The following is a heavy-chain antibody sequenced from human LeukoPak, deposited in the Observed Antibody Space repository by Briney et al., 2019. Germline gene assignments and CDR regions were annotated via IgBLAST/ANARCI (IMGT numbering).Heavy chain of an antibody. CDR2: IYSSGST. V-gene: IGHV4-39*01. J-gene: IGHJ4*02. Sequence: SETLSLTCTVSGGSISSSYYYWGWIRQPPGKGLEWIGSIYSSGSTYYNPSLKSRVTISVDTSKNQFSLKLTSVTAADTAVYYCARGLSPNPLRFFLAAAGTSSFDYWGQGTLVTVSS. CDR3: ARGLSPNPLRFFLAAAGTSSFDY. D-gene: IGHD6-13*01. CDR1: GGSISSSYYY.